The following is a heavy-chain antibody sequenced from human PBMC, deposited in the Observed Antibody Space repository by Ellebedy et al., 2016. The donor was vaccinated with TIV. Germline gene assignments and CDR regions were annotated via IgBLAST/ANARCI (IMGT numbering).Heavy chain of an antibody. J-gene: IGHJ3*02. CDR3: ASCGGVIDAFDI. Sequence: AASVKVSCKASGYTFTSYYMHWVRQAPGQGLEWMGIINPSGGSTSYAQKFQGRVTMTRDTSTSTVYMELSSLRSEDTAVYYCASCGGVIDAFDIWGQGTMVTVSS. CDR2: INPSGGST. D-gene: IGHD3-3*01. V-gene: IGHV1-46*01. CDR1: GYTFTSYY.